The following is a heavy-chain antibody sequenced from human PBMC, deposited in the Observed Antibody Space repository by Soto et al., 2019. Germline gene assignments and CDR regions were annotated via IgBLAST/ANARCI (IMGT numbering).Heavy chain of an antibody. CDR3: ARGWGAPDY. D-gene: IGHD3-16*01. J-gene: IGHJ4*02. Sequence: QVQLVESGGGVVQPGRSLRLSCAASGFTFSSYAMHWVRQAPGKGLEWVAVISYDGSNKYYADSVKGRFTISRDNSKKTLYLQMNSLRAEDTAVYYCARGWGAPDYWGQGTLVTVSS. CDR2: ISYDGSNK. V-gene: IGHV3-30-3*01. CDR1: GFTFSSYA.